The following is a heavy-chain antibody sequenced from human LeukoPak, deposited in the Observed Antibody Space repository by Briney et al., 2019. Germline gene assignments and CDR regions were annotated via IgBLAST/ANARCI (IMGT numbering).Heavy chain of an antibody. CDR2: INSDGSSR. D-gene: IGHD6-13*01. CDR1: GITFSRNW. Sequence: GGSLRLSCAASGITFSRNWMHWVRQAPGKGLVWVSRINSDGSSRSYADSVKGRFTISRDNAKNSLYLQMNSLRAEDTAVYYCARDSERRVLGSSWPLMDVWGKGTTVTISS. V-gene: IGHV3-74*01. CDR3: ARDSERRVLGSSWPLMDV. J-gene: IGHJ6*03.